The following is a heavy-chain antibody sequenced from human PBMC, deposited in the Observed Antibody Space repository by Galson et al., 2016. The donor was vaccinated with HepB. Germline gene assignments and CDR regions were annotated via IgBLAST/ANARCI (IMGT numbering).Heavy chain of an antibody. V-gene: IGHV4-34*12. D-gene: IGHD2-2*01. CDR1: GGTFSGYF. Sequence: SETLSLTCAVYGGTFSGYFWSWVRRPPGKGLEWIGEIIHSGTTNYNPSLKSRVTISVDTSENPFSLRLSSVTAPDPAVYYCARARYQLLDDRQSHYYYGMDVWGQGTRVTVPS. CDR3: ARARYQLLDDRQSHYYYGMDV. CDR2: IIHSGTT. J-gene: IGHJ6*02.